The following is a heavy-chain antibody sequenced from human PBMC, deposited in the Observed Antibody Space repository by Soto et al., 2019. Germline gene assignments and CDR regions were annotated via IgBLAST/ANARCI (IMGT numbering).Heavy chain of an antibody. CDR3: ARADCSSTSCYLGRWFDP. CDR2: INPSGGST. D-gene: IGHD2-2*01. V-gene: IGHV1-46*01. J-gene: IGHJ5*02. Sequence: RASVKVSCKASGYTFTSYYMRWVRQAPGQGLEWMGIINPSGGSTSYAQKFQGRVTMTRDTSTSTVYMELSSLRSEDTAVYYCARADCSSTSCYLGRWFDPWGQGTLVTVSS. CDR1: GYTFTSYY.